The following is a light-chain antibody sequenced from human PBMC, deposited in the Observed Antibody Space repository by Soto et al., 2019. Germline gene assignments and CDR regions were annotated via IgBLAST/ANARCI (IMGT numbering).Light chain of an antibody. Sequence: DIQMTQSPSPLSASVGDRVTISCQASRDIGNYLNWYQQRPGKAPKLLIYHASTLEAGVPPRFSGSGSGTDYTFIISSLQPEDVATYFCQQYDNPPFTFGPGTKVDLK. J-gene: IGKJ3*01. V-gene: IGKV1-33*01. CDR1: RDIGNY. CDR2: HAS. CDR3: QQYDNPPFT.